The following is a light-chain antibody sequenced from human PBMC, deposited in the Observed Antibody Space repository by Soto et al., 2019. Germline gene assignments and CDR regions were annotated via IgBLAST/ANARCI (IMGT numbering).Light chain of an antibody. CDR1: QSVGIN. Sequence: EIVMTQSPATLSGSPGERVTLSCRASQSVGINLAWYQQKPGQAPRLLIQGASTRAPGIPDRFSGSGSGTEFTLTISGLQSGDYATYHCQKYYDWALTFGGGTKVEIK. CDR3: QKYYDWALT. V-gene: IGKV3-15*01. CDR2: GAS. J-gene: IGKJ4*01.